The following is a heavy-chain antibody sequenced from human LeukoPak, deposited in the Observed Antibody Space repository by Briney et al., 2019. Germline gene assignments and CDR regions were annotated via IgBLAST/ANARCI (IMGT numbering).Heavy chain of an antibody. Sequence: SETLSLTCTVSGGSISSGGYYWSWIRQHPGNGLEWLGYIYYSGSTYYNPSLKSRVTISVDTSKNQFSLKLSSVIAADTAVYYCAREVYSGYDYSGWFDPWGQGTLVTVSS. J-gene: IGHJ5*02. D-gene: IGHD5-12*01. CDR2: IYYSGST. CDR1: GGSISSGGYY. CDR3: AREVYSGYDYSGWFDP. V-gene: IGHV4-31*03.